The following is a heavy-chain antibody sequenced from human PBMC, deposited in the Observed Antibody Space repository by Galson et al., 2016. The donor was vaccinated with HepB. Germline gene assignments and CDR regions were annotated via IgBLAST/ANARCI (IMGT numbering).Heavy chain of an antibody. Sequence: SLRLSCAVSGFTFSGTWMSWVGQAPGKGLEWVANIKEDGSEKYYGDSVKGRFIISRDNGKNLLFLHMTNLRAEDTAMYYCARDDWGPGGYWGQGTMVTVSS. D-gene: IGHD6-25*01. V-gene: IGHV3-7*01. J-gene: IGHJ3*01. CDR3: ARDDWGPGGY. CDR1: GFTFSGTW. CDR2: IKEDGSEK.